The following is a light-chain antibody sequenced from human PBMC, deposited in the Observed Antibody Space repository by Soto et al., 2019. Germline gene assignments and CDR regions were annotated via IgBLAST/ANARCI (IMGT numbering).Light chain of an antibody. CDR2: DAS. CDR1: QDISNY. Sequence: DIQMTQSPSSLSASVGDRVTITCQASQDISNYLNWYQQKPGKAPELLIYDASNLETGVPSRFSGSESGTDFTFTISSLQPEDIATYYCQQYDNRPFTFGGGPKVEIK. CDR3: QQYDNRPFT. V-gene: IGKV1-33*01. J-gene: IGKJ4*01.